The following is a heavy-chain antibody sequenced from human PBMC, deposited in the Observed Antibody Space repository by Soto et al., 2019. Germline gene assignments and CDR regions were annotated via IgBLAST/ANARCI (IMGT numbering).Heavy chain of an antibody. D-gene: IGHD6-19*01. J-gene: IGHJ6*02. V-gene: IGHV1-18*04. CDR1: GDTFTSYG. CDR2: ISAYNGNT. CDR3: ARDREGSGWYFRYYYYYGMDV. Sequence: ASVKVSCKASGDTFTSYGISWVRQAPGQGLEWMGWISAYNGNTNYAQKLQGRVTMTTDTSTSTAYMELRSLRSDDTAVYYCARDREGSGWYFRYYYYYGMDVWGQGTTVTVSS.